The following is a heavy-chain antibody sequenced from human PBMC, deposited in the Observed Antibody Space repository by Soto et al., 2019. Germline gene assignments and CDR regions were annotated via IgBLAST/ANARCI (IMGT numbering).Heavy chain of an antibody. Sequence: ASVKVSCKASGYSFTNNDVSWVRQATGQGPEWMGWMNPGSGDTGYAQKFQGRVTMTRDISIATAYMELSSLRSDDTAIYYCARMATFGSLNWFDPWGQGTLVTVSS. CDR2: MNPGSGDT. J-gene: IGHJ5*02. V-gene: IGHV1-8*01. CDR3: ARMATFGSLNWFDP. CDR1: GYSFTNND. D-gene: IGHD3-16*01.